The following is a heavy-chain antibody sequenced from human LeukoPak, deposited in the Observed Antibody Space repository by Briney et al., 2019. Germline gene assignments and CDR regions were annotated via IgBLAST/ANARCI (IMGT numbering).Heavy chain of an antibody. D-gene: IGHD3-3*01. CDR2: IYYSGST. Sequence: SETLSLTCTVSGGSISSYYWSWIRQPPGKGLEWIGYIYYSGSTNYNPSLKSRVTISVDTSKNQFSLKLSSVTAADTAVYYCARVRRYYDFWSGSDAFDIWGQGTMVTVSS. CDR3: ARVRRYYDFWSGSDAFDI. CDR1: GGSISSYY. J-gene: IGHJ3*02. V-gene: IGHV4-59*01.